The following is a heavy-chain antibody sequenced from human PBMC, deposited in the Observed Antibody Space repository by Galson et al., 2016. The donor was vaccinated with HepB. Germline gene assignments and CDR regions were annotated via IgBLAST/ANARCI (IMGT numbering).Heavy chain of an antibody. Sequence: SETLSLTCSVSGGSIATSNSYWAWIRQPPGKGLEWIGSIYYSGSTHYNPSLKSRLAVSVDTSKNQFPLTLTSATAADTGVYYCARNITPIRGGENWFDPWGQGTLVTVSS. CDR3: ARNITPIRGGENWFDP. V-gene: IGHV4-39*01. J-gene: IGHJ5*02. D-gene: IGHD1-20*01. CDR2: IYYSGST. CDR1: GGSIATSNSY.